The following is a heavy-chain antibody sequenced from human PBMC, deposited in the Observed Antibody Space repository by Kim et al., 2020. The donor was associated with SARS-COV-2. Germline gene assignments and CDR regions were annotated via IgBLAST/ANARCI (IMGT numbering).Heavy chain of an antibody. Sequence: NTNYAQKLQGRVTMTTDTSTSTAYRELRSLRSDDTAVYYCAREQTTTHDYWGQGTLVTVSS. J-gene: IGHJ4*02. CDR2: NT. D-gene: IGHD4-17*01. V-gene: IGHV1-18*01. CDR3: AREQTTTHDY.